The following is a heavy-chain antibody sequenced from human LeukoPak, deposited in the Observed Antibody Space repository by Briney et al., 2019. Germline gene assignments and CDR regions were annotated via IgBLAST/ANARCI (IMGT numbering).Heavy chain of an antibody. J-gene: IGHJ4*02. CDR2: INPTGGST. Sequence: ASVKVSCKASGYTFTSYFMLWVRQAPGQGLEWMGIINPTGGSTSYAQNFQSRVTLTRDTSTSTVYMELSSLRSEDTAVYYCANSGRGVSIFDYWGQGTLVTVSS. V-gene: IGHV1-46*01. CDR1: GYTFTSYF. D-gene: IGHD1-1*01. CDR3: ANSGRGVSIFDY.